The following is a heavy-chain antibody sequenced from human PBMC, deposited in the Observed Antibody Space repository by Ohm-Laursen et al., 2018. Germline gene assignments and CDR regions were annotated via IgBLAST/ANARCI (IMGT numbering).Heavy chain of an antibody. V-gene: IGHV5-51*03. CDR2: MYPGTSDT. Sequence: GESLKISCKGSGYSFTSYWIGWVRQMPGQGLEWMGFMYPGTSDTRYSPSFQGQVTISADTSISTAYLQWSTLEASDTATYYCVTSSPGYGATWNIWGQGTSVTVSS. D-gene: IGHD1/OR15-1a*01. CDR3: VTSSPGYGATWNI. J-gene: IGHJ6*02. CDR1: GYSFTSYW.